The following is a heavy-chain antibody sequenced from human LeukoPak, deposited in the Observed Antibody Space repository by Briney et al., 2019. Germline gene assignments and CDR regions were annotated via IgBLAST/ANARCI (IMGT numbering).Heavy chain of an antibody. V-gene: IGHV4-34*01. J-gene: IGHJ6*04. CDR3: ARGSIGFGRYYGMDV. D-gene: IGHD1-14*01. Sequence: SGTLSLTCAVYGGSFSGYYWSWIRQPPGKGLEWIGEINHSGSTNYNPSLKSRVTISVDTSKNQFSLKLSSVTAADTAVYYCARGSIGFGRYYGMDVWGKGTTVTVSS. CDR2: INHSGST. CDR1: GGSFSGYY.